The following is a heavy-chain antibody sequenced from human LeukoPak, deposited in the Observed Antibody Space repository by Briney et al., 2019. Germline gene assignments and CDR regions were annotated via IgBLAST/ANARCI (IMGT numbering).Heavy chain of an antibody. CDR2: ISSSGSTI. CDR3: ARDRGWGMDV. CDR1: GFTFFSYE. D-gene: IGHD5-12*01. Sequence: GGSLRLSCAASGFTFFSYEMNWVSQAPGKGLEWVPYISSSGSTIYYADSVKGRFTISRDNAKNSLYLQVNSLRAEDTAVYYCARDRGWGMDVWGKGTTVTISS. J-gene: IGHJ6*03. V-gene: IGHV3-48*03.